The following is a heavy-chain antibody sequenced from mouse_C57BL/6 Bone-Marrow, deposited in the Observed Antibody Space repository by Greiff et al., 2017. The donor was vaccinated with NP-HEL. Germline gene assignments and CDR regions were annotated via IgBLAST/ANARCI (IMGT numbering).Heavy chain of an antibody. CDR3: ARESVTTVDY. V-gene: IGHV1-69*01. D-gene: IGHD1-1*01. CDR2: IDPSDSYT. CDR1: GYTFTSYW. Sequence: VQLQQPGAELVMPGASVKLSCKASGYTFTSYWMHWVKQRPGQGLEWIGEIDPSDSYTNYNQKFKGKSTLTVDKSSSTAYMRLSSLTSEDSAVYYCARESVTTVDYWGQGTTLTVSS. J-gene: IGHJ2*01.